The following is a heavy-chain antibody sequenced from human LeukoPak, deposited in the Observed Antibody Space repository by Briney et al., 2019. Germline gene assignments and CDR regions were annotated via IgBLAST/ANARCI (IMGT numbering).Heavy chain of an antibody. Sequence: PGGSLRLSCAASGFTFSSYWMHWVRQAPGKGGGGVSRINSHGTTTSYAPSVKGRFTISRDNAKNTLYLQTNSLRAEDTAVYYCARDPEWLLYRYLDYWGQGTLVTVSS. J-gene: IGHJ4*02. CDR1: GFTFSSYW. CDR2: INSHGTTT. V-gene: IGHV3-74*01. CDR3: ARDPEWLLYRYLDY. D-gene: IGHD3-3*01.